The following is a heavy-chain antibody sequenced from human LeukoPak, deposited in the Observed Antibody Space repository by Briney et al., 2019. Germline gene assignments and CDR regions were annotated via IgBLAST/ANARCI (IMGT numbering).Heavy chain of an antibody. Sequence: ASVKLSCKASGYTFTSYYMHWVPQAPGQGLEWMGIINPSGGSTSYAQKFQGRVTMTRDTSTNTVYMELSSLRSEDTAVYYCARSGELLTDYWGQGTLVTVSS. CDR3: ARSGELLTDY. V-gene: IGHV1-46*01. D-gene: IGHD1-26*01. CDR2: INPSGGST. CDR1: GYTFTSYY. J-gene: IGHJ4*02.